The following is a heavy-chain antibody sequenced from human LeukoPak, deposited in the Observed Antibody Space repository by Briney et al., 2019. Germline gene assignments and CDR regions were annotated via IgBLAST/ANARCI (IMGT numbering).Heavy chain of an antibody. D-gene: IGHD3-10*01. Sequence: ASVTVSCTASGGTFSSYAISWVRQAPGQGLEWMGGIIPIFGTANYAQKFQGRVTITADESTSTAYMELSSLRSEDTAVYYCAREFYYGSGGSLIQYYFDYWGQGTLVTVSS. CDR1: GGTFSSYA. J-gene: IGHJ4*02. CDR3: AREFYYGSGGSLIQYYFDY. V-gene: IGHV1-69*13. CDR2: IIPIFGTA.